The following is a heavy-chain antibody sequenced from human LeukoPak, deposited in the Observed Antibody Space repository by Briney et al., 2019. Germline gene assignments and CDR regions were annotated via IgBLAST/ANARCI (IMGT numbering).Heavy chain of an antibody. CDR3: ARKRPYGMDV. CDR1: EFTFSNYW. CDR2: IYSDGSST. J-gene: IGHJ6*02. V-gene: IGHV3-74*01. Sequence: PGGSLRLSCAASEFTFSNYWMVWVRQAPGKGLVWVSHIYSDGSSTNYADPVKGRFTISRDNAKNTLYLQMNSLRAEDTAVYYCARKRPYGMDVWGQGTTVTVSS.